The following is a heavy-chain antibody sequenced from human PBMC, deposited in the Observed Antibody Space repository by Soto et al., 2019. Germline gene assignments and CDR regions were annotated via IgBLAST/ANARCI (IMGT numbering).Heavy chain of an antibody. CDR2: ISSSGGTE. Sequence: QVQVMESGGAMVQPGGSLRLFYEASGFTFSSYSMHWFRQAPGKGLEWVAVISSSGGTEYYADSVKGRFTISRDNSRSTLYLQMNSLRVDDTAVYYCAREFVTTKWFFDNWGQGILVTVSS. V-gene: IGHV3-30-3*01. CDR3: AREFVTTKWFFDN. CDR1: GFTFSSYS. J-gene: IGHJ4*02. D-gene: IGHD2-8*01.